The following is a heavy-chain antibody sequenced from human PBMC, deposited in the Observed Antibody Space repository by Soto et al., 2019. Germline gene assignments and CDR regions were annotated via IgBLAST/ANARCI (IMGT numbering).Heavy chain of an antibody. V-gene: IGHV3-23*01. Sequence: GSLRLSCAASGFTLTSYAMSWVRQAPGKGLECVSFISGGGDITYYADSVKGRFTISRDTSTNTLYLQLNRLKAVDTAVYYCARELGLAGSHYWCHGTLVTVSA. J-gene: IGHJ4*01. D-gene: IGHD6-13*01. CDR1: GFTLTSYA. CDR3: ARELGLAGSHY. CDR2: ISGGGDIT.